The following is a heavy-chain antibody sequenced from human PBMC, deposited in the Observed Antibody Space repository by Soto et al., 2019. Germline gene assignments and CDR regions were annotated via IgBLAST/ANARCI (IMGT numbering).Heavy chain of an antibody. CDR1: GFTFDDYA. J-gene: IGHJ6*03. CDR2: ISWNSGSI. D-gene: IGHD3-3*01. V-gene: IGHV3-9*01. CDR3: AKGGGSGYYFYYYMDV. Sequence: GGSLRLSCAASGFTFDDYAMHWVRQAPGKGLEWVSGISWNSGSIGYADSVKGRFTISRDNAKNSLYLQMNSLRAEDTALYYCAKGGGSGYYFYYYMDVWGKGTTVTVSS.